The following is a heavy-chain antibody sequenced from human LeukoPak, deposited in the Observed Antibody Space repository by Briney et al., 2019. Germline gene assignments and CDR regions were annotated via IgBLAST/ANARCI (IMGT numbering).Heavy chain of an antibody. CDR1: GGTFSSYA. CDR2: XXPIFGTX. Sequence: SVKVSCKASGGTFSSYAISWVRQAPGQGLXXXXXXXPIFGTXXXXXXXXGRXTITADESTSTAYMELSSLRSEDTAVYYCATPAGGYSYGRYFDYWGQGTLVTVSS. V-gene: IGHV1-69*13. CDR3: ATPAGGYSYGRYFDY. D-gene: IGHD5-18*01. J-gene: IGHJ4*02.